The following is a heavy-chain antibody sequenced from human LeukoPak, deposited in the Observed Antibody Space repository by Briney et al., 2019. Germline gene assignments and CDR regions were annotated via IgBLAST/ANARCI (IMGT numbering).Heavy chain of an antibody. CDR1: GGSFSGYY. CDR3: ARQGDIAAAVDFDY. V-gene: IGHV4-34*01. Sequence: ASETLSLTCAVYGGSFSGYYWSWIRQPPGKGLEWIGEINHSGSTNYNPSLKSRVTISVDTSKNQFSLKLSSVTAADTAVYYCARQGDIAAAVDFDYWGQGTLVTVSS. CDR2: INHSGST. J-gene: IGHJ4*02. D-gene: IGHD6-13*01.